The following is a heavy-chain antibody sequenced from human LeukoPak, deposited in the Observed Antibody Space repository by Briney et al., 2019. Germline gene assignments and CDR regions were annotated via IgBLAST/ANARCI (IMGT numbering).Heavy chain of an antibody. Sequence: GESLKISCKASGYSFTSYWIGWVRQMPGKGLEWMGIIYPSDSDTRYSPSFQGQVTISADKSITTAYLQWSSLKASDTAMYYCVRYSSGYYWFDPWGQGTLVTVSS. CDR1: GYSFTSYW. D-gene: IGHD3-22*01. J-gene: IGHJ5*02. CDR2: IYPSDSDT. V-gene: IGHV5-51*01. CDR3: VRYSSGYYWFDP.